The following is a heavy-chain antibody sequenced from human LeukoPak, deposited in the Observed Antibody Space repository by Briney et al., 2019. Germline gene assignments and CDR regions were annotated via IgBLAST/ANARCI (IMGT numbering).Heavy chain of an antibody. CDR2: IYSGGST. V-gene: IGHV3-66*01. Sequence: QPGGSLRLSCAASGFTVSSNYMSWVRQAPGKGLEWVSVIYSGGSTYYADSVKGRFTISRDNSKNTLYLQMNSLRAEDTAVYYCAKAGPTMVRGVIIRTDYWGQGTLVTVSS. CDR1: GFTVSSNY. CDR3: AKAGPTMVRGVIIRTDY. D-gene: IGHD3-10*01. J-gene: IGHJ4*02.